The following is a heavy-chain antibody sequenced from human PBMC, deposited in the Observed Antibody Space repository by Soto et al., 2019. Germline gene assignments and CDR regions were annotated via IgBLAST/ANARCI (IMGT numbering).Heavy chain of an antibody. Sequence: PGGSLRLSCAASGFTFSIYGMHWVRQAPGKGLEWVAVIWYDGSNKYYADSVKGRFTISRDNSKNTLYLQMNSLRAEDTAVYYCARGVGSWYGQYYYYMDVWGKGTTVTVSS. CDR3: ARGVGSWYGQYYYYMDV. CDR2: IWYDGSNK. D-gene: IGHD6-13*01. CDR1: GFTFSIYG. V-gene: IGHV3-33*01. J-gene: IGHJ6*03.